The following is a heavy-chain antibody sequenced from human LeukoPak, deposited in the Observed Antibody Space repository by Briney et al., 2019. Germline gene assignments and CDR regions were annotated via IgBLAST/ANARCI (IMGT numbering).Heavy chain of an antibody. J-gene: IGHJ4*02. CDR2: INHSGST. CDR1: GGSFSGYY. Sequence: SETLSLTCAVYGGSFSGYYWIWIRQPPGKGLEWIGEINHSGSTNYNPSLKSRVTISVDTSKNQFSLKLSSVTAADTAVYYCARAISQSGYFDYWGQGTLVTVSS. V-gene: IGHV4-34*01. CDR3: ARAISQSGYFDY. D-gene: IGHD3-10*01.